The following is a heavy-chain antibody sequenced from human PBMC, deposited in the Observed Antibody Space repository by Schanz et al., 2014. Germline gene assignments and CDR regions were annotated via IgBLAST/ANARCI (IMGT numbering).Heavy chain of an antibody. CDR2: ISSSSSTI. CDR1: GFTFSGYS. V-gene: IGHV3-48*01. D-gene: IGHD2-2*01. J-gene: IGHJ6*03. CDR3: ARVKYCTITRCYRTETEGIYYMDV. Sequence: EVQLLESGGGLVQPGGSLRLSCAASGFTFSGYSMNWVRQAPGKGLEWVAYISSSSSTIHYADSVKGRFTISRDNAKNSLYLQMKSLRAEDTAVYYCARVKYCTITRCYRTETEGIYYMDVWGKGTTVTVSS.